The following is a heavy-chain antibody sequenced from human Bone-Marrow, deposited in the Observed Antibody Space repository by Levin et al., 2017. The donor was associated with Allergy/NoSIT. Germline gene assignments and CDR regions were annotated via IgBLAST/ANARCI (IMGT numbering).Heavy chain of an antibody. V-gene: IGHV3-7*04. Sequence: GGSLRLSCAASGFSFSNYWMNWVRQAPGKGLEWVANIKQDGSEKYYVDSVKGRFTISRDNAKNSLYLQMNSLRAEDTAVYYCARDGWYSAYGKNFDYWGQGTLVTVSS. CDR1: GFSFSNYW. D-gene: IGHD5-12*01. CDR3: ARDGWYSAYGKNFDY. CDR2: IKQDGSEK. J-gene: IGHJ4*02.